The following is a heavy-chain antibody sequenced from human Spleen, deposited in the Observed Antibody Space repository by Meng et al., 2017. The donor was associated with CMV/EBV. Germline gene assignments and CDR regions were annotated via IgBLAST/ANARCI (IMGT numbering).Heavy chain of an antibody. J-gene: IGHJ4*02. CDR2: IKEDGSKK. Sequence: GESLKISCEASGFTFTNAWMSWVRQSPGKGLEWVANIKEDGSKKYYVDSVKGRFTISRDNAKNSLYLQMNSLRAEDTAVYYCARANNFDYWGQGTLVTVSS. D-gene: IGHD4/OR15-4a*01. V-gene: IGHV3-7*01. CDR3: ARANNFDY. CDR1: GFTFTNAW.